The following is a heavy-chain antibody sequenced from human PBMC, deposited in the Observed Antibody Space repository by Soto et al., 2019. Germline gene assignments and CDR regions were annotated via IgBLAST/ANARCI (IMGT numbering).Heavy chain of an antibody. Sequence: GSSLRLSCAASGFTFSSYAMSWIRQAPGKWLEWVSAISGSGGSTYYADSVKGRFTISRDNSKNTLYLQMNSLRAEDTAVYYCAKDIEIQLWPKGAFDIWGQGXMVTV. CDR1: GFTFSSYA. V-gene: IGHV3-23*01. CDR3: AKDIEIQLWPKGAFDI. CDR2: ISGSGGST. D-gene: IGHD5-18*01. J-gene: IGHJ3*02.